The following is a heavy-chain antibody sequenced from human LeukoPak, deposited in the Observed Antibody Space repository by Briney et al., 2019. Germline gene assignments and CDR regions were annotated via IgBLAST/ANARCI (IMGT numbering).Heavy chain of an antibody. CDR3: ARRSIGYYYDSSGSYGMDV. CDR1: GYSFTSYW. Sequence: PGESLKISCKGSGYSFTSYWIGWVRQMPGKGLEWMGIIYPGDSDTRYSPSFQGQVTISADKSISTAYLQWSSLKASDTAMYYCARRSIGYYYDSSGSYGMDVWGQGTTVTVSS. V-gene: IGHV5-51*01. CDR2: IYPGDSDT. J-gene: IGHJ6*02. D-gene: IGHD3-22*01.